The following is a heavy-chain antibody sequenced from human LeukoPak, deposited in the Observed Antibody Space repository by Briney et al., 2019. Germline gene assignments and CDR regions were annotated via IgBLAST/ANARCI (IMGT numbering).Heavy chain of an antibody. CDR1: GGTFSSYA. CDR2: FIPIFGTA. Sequence: SVKVSCKASGGTFSSYAISWVRQAPGQGLEWMGGFIPIFGTANYAQKFQGRVTITADESTSTAYMELSSLRSEDTAVYYCASSDCSSTSCSRFDPWGQGTLVTVSS. J-gene: IGHJ5*02. CDR3: ASSDCSSTSCSRFDP. V-gene: IGHV1-69*13. D-gene: IGHD2-2*01.